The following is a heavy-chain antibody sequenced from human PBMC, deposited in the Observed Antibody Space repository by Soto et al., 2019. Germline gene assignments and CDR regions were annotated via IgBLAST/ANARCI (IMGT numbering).Heavy chain of an antibody. J-gene: IGHJ6*02. CDR2: MNPNSGNT. V-gene: IGHV1-8*01. CDR3: ARAYYDILTGYYNYYYYYGMDV. Sequence: ASVKVSCKASGYTFTSYDINWVRQATGQGLEWMGWMNPNSGNTGYAQKFQGRVTMTRNTSISTAYMELSSLRSEDTAVYYCARAYYDILTGYYNYYYYYGMDVWGQGTTVTVSS. CDR1: GYTFTSYD. D-gene: IGHD3-9*01.